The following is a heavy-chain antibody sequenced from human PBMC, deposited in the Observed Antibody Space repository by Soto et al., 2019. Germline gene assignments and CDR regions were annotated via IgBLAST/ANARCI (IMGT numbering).Heavy chain of an antibody. V-gene: IGHV1-2*04. Sequence: QVRLVQSGAEVKKPGASVKVSCTASGYNFTGYYMHWVRQAPGQGLEWMGWINPNSGGTNYAQKLQRWVTMNRDTCISAAYVELSRLRSDDTAVYDCARSPRGGSQEYHFGSWGQGTLVAVGS. CDR2: INPNSGGT. J-gene: IGHJ4*02. CDR1: GYNFTGYY. D-gene: IGHD2-15*01. CDR3: ARSPRGGSQEYHFGS.